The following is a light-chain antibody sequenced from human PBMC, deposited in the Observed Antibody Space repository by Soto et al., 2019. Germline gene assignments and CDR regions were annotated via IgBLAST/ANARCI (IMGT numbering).Light chain of an antibody. V-gene: IGLV2-8*01. CDR1: SSDVCGYDY. Sequence: QSDLTQHPSSSGSPGQSVTICCTGTSSDVCGYDYVSWYQQHPGKAPKLMIYEVSKRPSGVPDRFSGSKSGNTASLTVSGLQAEDEADYYCSSYAGSSTYVFGTGTKVTVL. CDR3: SSYAGSSTYV. J-gene: IGLJ1*01. CDR2: EVS.